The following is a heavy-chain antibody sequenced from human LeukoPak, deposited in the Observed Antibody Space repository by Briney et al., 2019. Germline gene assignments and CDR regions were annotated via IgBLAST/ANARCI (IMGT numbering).Heavy chain of an antibody. Sequence: GGSLRLSCAASGFTFSNYWVHWVRQAPGKGLVWVSRISGDGSKTNYADSVKGRFTISRDNAKNTLYLQMTSLRAEDTALYYCARDLVADNCDTFDCWGQGPLVTVSS. CDR2: ISGDGSKT. V-gene: IGHV3-74*01. CDR3: ARDLVADNCDTFDC. D-gene: IGHD1-20*01. J-gene: IGHJ4*02. CDR1: GFTFSNYW.